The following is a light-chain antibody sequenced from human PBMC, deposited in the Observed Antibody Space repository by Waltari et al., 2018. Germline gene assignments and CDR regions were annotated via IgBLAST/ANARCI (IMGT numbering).Light chain of an antibody. CDR1: TGDGGHSNF. CDR3: CSYVQKDVWL. V-gene: IGLV2-23*02. Sequence: QSALTQPASVSGAPGQSIPISCTGPTGDGGHSNFVPWYQHHPGNVPKLIIYEVIKRPSGISDRFTGSKSGNTASLSISGLQAEDEADYYCCSYVQKDVWLFGGGTKVTVL. J-gene: IGLJ3*02. CDR2: EVI.